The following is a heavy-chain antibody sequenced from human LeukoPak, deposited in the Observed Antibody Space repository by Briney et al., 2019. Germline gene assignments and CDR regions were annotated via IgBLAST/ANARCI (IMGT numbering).Heavy chain of an antibody. Sequence: KASETLSLTCAVYGGSFSGYYWSWIRQPPGKGLEWIGEINHSGSTNYNPSLKSRVTISVDTSKNQFSLKLSSVTAADTAVYYCAREVVPAAIDDWGQGTLVTVSS. D-gene: IGHD2-2*01. CDR1: GGSFSGYY. CDR3: AREVVPAAIDD. V-gene: IGHV4-34*01. J-gene: IGHJ4*02. CDR2: INHSGST.